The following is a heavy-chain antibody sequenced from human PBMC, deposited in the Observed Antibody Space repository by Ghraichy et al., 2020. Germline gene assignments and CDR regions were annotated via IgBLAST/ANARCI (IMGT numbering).Heavy chain of an antibody. J-gene: IGHJ4*02. CDR1: GGSFTTSAKY. CDR2: ISSSGNP. CDR3: AGDPNNISWFYY. D-gene: IGHD6-13*01. V-gene: IGHV4-39*07. Sequence: SETLSLTCIVSGGSFTTSAKYWGWLRQTPGEGLEWIGSISSSGNPSYSPSLNSRVTISLDVSKNQLSLKLSSVTAADTAIYYCAGDPNNISWFYYWGQGTLVTVSS.